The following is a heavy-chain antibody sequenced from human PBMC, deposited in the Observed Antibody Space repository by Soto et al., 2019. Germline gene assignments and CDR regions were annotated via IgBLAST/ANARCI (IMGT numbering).Heavy chain of an antibody. Sequence: GGSLRLSCAASGFTFSSYAMHWVRQAPGKGLEWVAVISYDGSNKYYADSVKGRFTISRDNSKNTLYLQMNSLRAEDTAVYYCAREPDCSSTSCYSYYGMDVWGQGTTVTVSS. D-gene: IGHD2-2*02. CDR2: ISYDGSNK. J-gene: IGHJ6*02. V-gene: IGHV3-30-3*01. CDR1: GFTFSSYA. CDR3: AREPDCSSTSCYSYYGMDV.